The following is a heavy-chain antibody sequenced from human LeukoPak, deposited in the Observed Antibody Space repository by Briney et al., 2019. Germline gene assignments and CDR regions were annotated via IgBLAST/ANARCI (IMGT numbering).Heavy chain of an antibody. CDR3: AKVDSSGSNCFDF. CDR2: IRYDGSNK. CDR1: GFTFSGYA. V-gene: IGHV3-30*02. J-gene: IGHJ4*02. D-gene: IGHD6-19*01. Sequence: GGSLRLSCAAPGFTFSGYAVHWVRLAPGKGLEWVAFIRYDGSNKYYADSVKGRFTISRDNSKNTLYLQMNSLRAEDTAVYYCAKVDSSGSNCFDFWGQGNLVTVSS.